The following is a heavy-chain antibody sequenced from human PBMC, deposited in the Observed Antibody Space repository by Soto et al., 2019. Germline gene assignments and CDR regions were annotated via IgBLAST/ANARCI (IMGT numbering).Heavy chain of an antibody. V-gene: IGHV3-66*01. D-gene: IGHD5-12*01. CDR2: IYIGSST. Sequence: SIRHSFGASGFTVSINYTIRVRQAAGRGLEWVSVIYIGSSTSYADPMKGRYTISRDNSKIMLYLQMNSLRAEDTAVYYCARVAVHIGYDYYFDYWGQGT. J-gene: IGHJ4*02. CDR1: GFTVSINY. CDR3: ARVAVHIGYDYYFDY.